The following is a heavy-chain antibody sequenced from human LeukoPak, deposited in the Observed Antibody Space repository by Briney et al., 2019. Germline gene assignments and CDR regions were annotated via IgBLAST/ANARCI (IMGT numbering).Heavy chain of an antibody. CDR1: GFIFSGYS. CDR2: ISSSSSSI. Sequence: PGGSLRLSCAASGFIFSGYSMNWVRQAPGKGLEWVSSISSSSSSIYYADSVKGRFTISRDNTKKSLYLQMNSLRAEDTAVYYCASQPSLSSGWYPFDYWGQGTLVTVSS. V-gene: IGHV3-21*04. CDR3: ASQPSLSSGWYPFDY. J-gene: IGHJ4*02. D-gene: IGHD6-19*01.